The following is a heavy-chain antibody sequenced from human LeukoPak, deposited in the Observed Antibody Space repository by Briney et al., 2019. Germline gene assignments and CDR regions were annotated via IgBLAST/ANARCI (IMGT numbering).Heavy chain of an antibody. J-gene: IGHJ3*02. CDR3: ARRYCTNGVCYHGRGAFDI. Sequence: ASVKVSCKASGYTFTSYGISWVRQAPGQGLEWMGWISAYNGNTNYAQKLQGRVTMTTDTSTSTAYMELSSLRSEDTAMYYCARRYCTNGVCYHGRGAFDIWGQGAMVTVSS. V-gene: IGHV1-18*01. D-gene: IGHD2-8*01. CDR2: ISAYNGNT. CDR1: GYTFTSYG.